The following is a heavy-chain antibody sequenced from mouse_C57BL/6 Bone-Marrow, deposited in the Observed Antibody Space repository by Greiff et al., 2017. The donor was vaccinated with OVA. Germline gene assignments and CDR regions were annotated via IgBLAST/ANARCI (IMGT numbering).Heavy chain of an antibody. D-gene: IGHD1-1*01. V-gene: IGHV1-4*01. CDR3: ARPLYYGSSPAWFAY. J-gene: IGHJ3*01. CDR1: GYTFTSYT. Sequence: VQLQQSGAELARPGASVKMSCKASGYTFTSYTMHWVKQRPGQGLEWIGYINPSSGYTKYNQKFKDKATLTAEKSSSTAYMQLSSLTSEDSAVYYCARPLYYGSSPAWFAYWGQGTLVTVSA. CDR2: INPSSGYT.